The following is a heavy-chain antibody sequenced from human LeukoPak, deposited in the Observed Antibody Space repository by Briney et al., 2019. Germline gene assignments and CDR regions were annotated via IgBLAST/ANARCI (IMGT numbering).Heavy chain of an antibody. CDR2: IYHSGST. CDR1: GYSISSGYY. CDR3: ARELVWGYSDAFDI. V-gene: IGHV4-38-2*02. D-gene: IGHD2-15*01. J-gene: IGHJ3*02. Sequence: SETLSLTCTVSGYSISSGYYWGWIRQPPGKGLEWIGSIYHSGSTYYNPSLKSRVTISVDTSKNQFSLKLSSVTAADTAVYYCARELVWGYSDAFDIWGQGTMVTVSS.